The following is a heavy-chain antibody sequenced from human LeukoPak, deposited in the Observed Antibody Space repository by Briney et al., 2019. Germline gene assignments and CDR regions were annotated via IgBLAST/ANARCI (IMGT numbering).Heavy chain of an antibody. CDR2: IYYSGST. J-gene: IGHJ4*02. D-gene: IGHD3-9*01. V-gene: IGHV4-39*01. CDR1: GGSISSYY. Sequence: SETLSLTCTVSGGSISSYYWSWIRQPPGKGLEWIGSIYYSGSTYYNPSLKSRVTISVDTSKNQFSLKLSSVTAADTAVYYCARQALNNYDILTGYYPHFDYWGQGTLVTVSS. CDR3: ARQALNNYDILTGYYPHFDY.